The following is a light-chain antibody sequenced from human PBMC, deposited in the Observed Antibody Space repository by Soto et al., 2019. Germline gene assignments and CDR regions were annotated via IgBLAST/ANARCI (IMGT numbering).Light chain of an antibody. Sequence: QPVLTQPASVSGSPGQSITISCTGTSSDVGNYNLVSWYQQHPGKAPKLMIYEGSARPSGVSNRFSGSKSGNTASLTISGLQAEDEADYYCCSYAGSSTFYVFGSGTKLTVL. V-gene: IGLV2-23*01. CDR2: EGS. CDR1: SSDVGNYNL. CDR3: CSYAGSSTFYV. J-gene: IGLJ1*01.